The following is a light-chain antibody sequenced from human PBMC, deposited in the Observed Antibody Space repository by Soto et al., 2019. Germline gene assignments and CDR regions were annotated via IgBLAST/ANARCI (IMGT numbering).Light chain of an antibody. Sequence: DIQMTQSPSTLSGSVGDRVTITCRASQTISNWLAWYQQKPGKAPKLLIYKASSLESGVPSRFSGSGSGTEFTLTIRSLQPDDFANYYCQQYYTYSSLTFGGGTKVDIK. CDR3: QQYYTYSSLT. V-gene: IGKV1-5*03. CDR1: QTISNW. CDR2: KAS. J-gene: IGKJ4*01.